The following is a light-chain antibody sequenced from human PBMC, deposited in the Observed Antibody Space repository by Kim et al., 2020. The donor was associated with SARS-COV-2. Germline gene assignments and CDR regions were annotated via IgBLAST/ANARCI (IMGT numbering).Light chain of an antibody. CDR2: EVS. Sequence: QSVLTQPDSVSGSPGQSITISCTGTSNDVGSYNLVSWYQQHPGKAPKLMIYEVSKRPSGVSNRFSGSKSGNTASLTISGLQAEDEADYYCCSYAGSSTLVFGGGTQLTVL. CDR1: SNDVGSYNL. CDR3: CSYAGSSTLV. J-gene: IGLJ2*01. V-gene: IGLV2-23*02.